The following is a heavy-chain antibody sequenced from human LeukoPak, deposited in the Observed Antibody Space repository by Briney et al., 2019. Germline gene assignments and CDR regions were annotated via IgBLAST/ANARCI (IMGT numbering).Heavy chain of an antibody. D-gene: IGHD5/OR15-5a*01. CDR1: GDSIGSGGNF. Sequence: SEALSLTCTVSGDSIGSGGNFWTWLRQHPGKGLEYIGYIYYTGTASYNPSLESRVVMSVNTSTRQFSLRLSSVTAADTAVYFCAREGPHPVYDVWGPGIQVTVSS. J-gene: IGHJ4*02. V-gene: IGHV4-31*03. CDR3: AREGPHPVYDV. CDR2: IYYTGTA.